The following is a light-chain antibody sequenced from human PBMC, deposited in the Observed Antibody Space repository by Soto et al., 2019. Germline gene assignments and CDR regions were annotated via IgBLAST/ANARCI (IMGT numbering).Light chain of an antibody. CDR2: DAS. V-gene: IGKV3-11*01. CDR3: QQRRNWPLT. CDR1: QSVNTY. Sequence: EIVLTQSPATLSLSPGERATLSCRASQSVNTYLAWYQQRPGQAPRLLMYDASNRATGIPARFSGRGSGTHFTLTIDSLEPEDFAVYYCQQRRNWPLTFGGGTKVEIK. J-gene: IGKJ4*01.